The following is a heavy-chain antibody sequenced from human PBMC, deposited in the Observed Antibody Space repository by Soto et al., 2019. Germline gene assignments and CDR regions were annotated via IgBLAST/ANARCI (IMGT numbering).Heavy chain of an antibody. CDR3: ARDRSYSLDV. CDR1: GSTFSNDW. J-gene: IGHJ6*02. V-gene: IGHV3-74*01. CDR2: INSDGSST. Sequence: GGSMRLSCAVSGSTFSNDWMHWVRQAPGKGLVWVSHINSDGSSTNYADFVKGRFTIARDNAKNTVYLQMNSLRAEDTAVYYCARDRSYSLDVWGQGTTVTVSS.